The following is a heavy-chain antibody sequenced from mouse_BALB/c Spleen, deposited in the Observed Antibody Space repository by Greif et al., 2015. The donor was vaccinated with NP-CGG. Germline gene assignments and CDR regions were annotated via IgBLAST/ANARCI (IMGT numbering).Heavy chain of an antibody. Sequence: DVMLVESGGGLVQPGGSRKLSCAASGFTFSSFGMHWVRQAPEKGLEWVAYISSGSSTIYYADTVKGRFTISRDNPKNTLFLQMTSLRSEDTAMYYCARWGTDYAMDYWGQGTSVTVSS. CDR2: ISSGSSTI. CDR3: ARWGTDYAMDY. D-gene: IGHD4-1*01. J-gene: IGHJ4*01. V-gene: IGHV5-17*02. CDR1: GFTFSSFG.